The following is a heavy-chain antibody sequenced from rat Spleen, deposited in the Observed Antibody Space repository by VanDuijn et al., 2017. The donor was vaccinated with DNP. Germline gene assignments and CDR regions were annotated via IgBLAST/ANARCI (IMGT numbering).Heavy chain of an antibody. CDR3: TRIGDLHNGGDGDALDA. D-gene: IGHD1-1*01. CDR2: ISTSGSRT. J-gene: IGHJ4*01. Sequence: EVQLVETGGGLVQPGRSLKLSCAASGFTFSNYYMAWVRQAPKKGLEWVATISTSGSRTYYPDSVKGRFMISRDDTKNTLSLQMDSLRSEDTATYYCTRIGDLHNGGDGDALDAWGQGTSVTVSS. CDR1: GFTFSNYY. V-gene: IGHV5-27*01.